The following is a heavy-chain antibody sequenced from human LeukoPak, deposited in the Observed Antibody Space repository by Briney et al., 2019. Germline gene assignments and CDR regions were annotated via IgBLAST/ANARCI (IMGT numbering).Heavy chain of an antibody. V-gene: IGHV4-4*07. CDR2: IYTSGST. D-gene: IGHD1-26*01. CDR1: GGSISSYY. CDR3: ARIPAGWTVGATAP. J-gene: IGHJ5*02. Sequence: SETLSLTCTVSGGSISSYYWSWIRQPAGKGLEWIGRIYTSGSTNYNPSLKSRVTMSVDTSKNQFSLKLSSVTAADTAVYYCARIPAGWTVGATAPWGQGTLVTVSS.